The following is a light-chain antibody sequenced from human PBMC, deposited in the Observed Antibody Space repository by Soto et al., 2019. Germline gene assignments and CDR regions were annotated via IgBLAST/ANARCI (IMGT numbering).Light chain of an antibody. V-gene: IGKV1-17*01. CDR2: AAS. Sequence: MIQSPSSLSASEGEKIIIPCRASQGIRNDLGWYQQKPGKAPKRLIYAASSLQSGVPSRFSGSGSGTEFTLTISSLQPEDFGTYYCLQHNSYPITFGQGTRLEIK. J-gene: IGKJ5*01. CDR1: QGIRND. CDR3: LQHNSYPIT.